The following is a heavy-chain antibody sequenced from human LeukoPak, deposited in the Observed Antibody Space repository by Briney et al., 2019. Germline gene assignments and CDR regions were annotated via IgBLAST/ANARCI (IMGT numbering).Heavy chain of an antibody. V-gene: IGHV3-23*01. D-gene: IGHD1-26*01. CDR3: GRGTLGTGSYSVPDH. J-gene: IGHJ4*02. Sequence: GGSLRLSCAASGFTFSSYAMSWVRQAPGKGLEWVSAISGSGDDTYYADSVKGRFTISRDNSKNTLYLQMHSLTAEDTAVYYCGRGTLGTGSYSVPDHWGQGTLVTVSS. CDR2: ISGSGDDT. CDR1: GFTFSSYA.